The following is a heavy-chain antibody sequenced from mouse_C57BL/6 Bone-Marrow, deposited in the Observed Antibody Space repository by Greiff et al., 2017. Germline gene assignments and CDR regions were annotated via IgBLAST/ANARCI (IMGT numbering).Heavy chain of an antibody. CDR3: SRRWDSMDY. D-gene: IGHD2-3*01. Sequence: VQLQQPGAELVMPGASVKLSCKASGYTFTSYWMHWVKQRPGQGLEWIGEIDPSDSYTNYNQKFKGKSTLTVDKSSSTAYMQLSRLTSEDSAVXYCSRRWDSMDYWGQGTSVTVSS. V-gene: IGHV1-69*01. CDR2: IDPSDSYT. CDR1: GYTFTSYW. J-gene: IGHJ4*01.